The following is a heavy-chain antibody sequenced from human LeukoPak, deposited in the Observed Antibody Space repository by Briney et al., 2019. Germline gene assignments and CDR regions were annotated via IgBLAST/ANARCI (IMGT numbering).Heavy chain of an antibody. J-gene: IGHJ4*02. V-gene: IGHV7-4-1*02. D-gene: IGHD3-22*01. CDR2: INTNTGNP. CDR1: GYTFTSYA. Sequence: ASVKVSCKASGYTFTSYAMNWVRQAPGQGLEWMGWINTNTGNPTYAQGFTGRFVFSLDTSVSTAYLQISSLKAEDTAVYYCARGPAYYYDSSAYCDYWGQGTLVTVSS. CDR3: ARGPAYYYDSSAYCDY.